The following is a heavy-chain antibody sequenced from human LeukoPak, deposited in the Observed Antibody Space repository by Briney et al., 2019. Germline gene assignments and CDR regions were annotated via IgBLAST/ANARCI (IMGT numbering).Heavy chain of an antibody. CDR2: IKQDGSEK. CDR1: GFSFSSYW. J-gene: IGHJ4*02. CDR3: ARGVAGTPEYYFDY. V-gene: IGHV3-7*03. Sequence: GGSLRLSCAASGFSFSSYWMTWVRQAPGKGLEWVANIKQDGSEKYYVDPVKGRFTISRDNAKNSLYLQMNSLRAEDTALYYCARGVAGTPEYYFDYWGQGTLVTVSS. D-gene: IGHD6-19*01.